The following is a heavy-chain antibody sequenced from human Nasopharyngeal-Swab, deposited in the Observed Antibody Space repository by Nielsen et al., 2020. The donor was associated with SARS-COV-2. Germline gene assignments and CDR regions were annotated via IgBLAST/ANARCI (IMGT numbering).Heavy chain of an antibody. CDR2: IIPSLGIA. D-gene: IGHD6-13*01. J-gene: IGHJ6*02. CDR1: GGTISSYA. V-gene: IGHV1-69*04. CDR3: ARGNEGAAAGTGYYYYGMDV. Sequence: SVKAASKAYGGTISSYAISGERQAPRQGLEWMGRIIPSLGIANYAQKFQGRVTITAGKSTSTAYMELSSLRSEDTAVYYCARGNEGAAAGTGYYYYGMDVWGQGTTVTVSS.